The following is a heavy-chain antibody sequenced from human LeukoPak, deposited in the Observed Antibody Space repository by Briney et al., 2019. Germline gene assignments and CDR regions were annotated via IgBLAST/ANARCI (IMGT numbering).Heavy chain of an antibody. J-gene: IGHJ4*02. V-gene: IGHV3-7*01. D-gene: IGHD7-27*01. CDR3: ARHVGISF. CDR1: GFTFSGAW. Sequence: GSLRLSCTASGFTFSGAWMTWVRQAPGKGLEWVANIREDGTEKNYVDSVKGRFTISRDNAKSSLFLQMSNLRDDDTAIYYCARHVGISFWGQGTLITVSS. CDR2: IREDGTEK.